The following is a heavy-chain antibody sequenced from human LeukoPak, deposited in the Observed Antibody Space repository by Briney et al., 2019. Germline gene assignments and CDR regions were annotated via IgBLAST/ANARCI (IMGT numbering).Heavy chain of an antibody. CDR2: INEGGNSN. D-gene: IGHD6-19*01. CDR3: ARVGKNGWDFDH. J-gene: IGHJ4*02. CDR1: GFTLSAYW. Sequence: PGGSLRLSCAASGFTLSAYWMTWVRQAPGKGLEWVANINEGGNSNYYVDSVRGRFTISRDKTKDLLHLQMSSLRAEDTAVYYCARVGKNGWDFDHWGQGTLVTVSS. V-gene: IGHV3-7*01.